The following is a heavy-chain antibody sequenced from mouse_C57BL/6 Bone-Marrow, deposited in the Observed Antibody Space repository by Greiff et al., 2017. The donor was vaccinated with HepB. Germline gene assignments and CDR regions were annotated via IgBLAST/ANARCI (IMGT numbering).Heavy chain of an antibody. Sequence: VKLVESGPGLVAPSQSLSITCTVSGFSLTSYAISWVRQPPGKGLEWLGVIWTGGGTNYNSALKSRLSISKDNSKSQVFLKMNSLQTDDTARYYCARASLYYGSLWWYFDVWGTGTTVTVSS. D-gene: IGHD1-1*01. CDR2: IWTGGGT. CDR1: GFSLTSYA. CDR3: ARASLYYGSLWWYFDV. J-gene: IGHJ1*03. V-gene: IGHV2-9-1*01.